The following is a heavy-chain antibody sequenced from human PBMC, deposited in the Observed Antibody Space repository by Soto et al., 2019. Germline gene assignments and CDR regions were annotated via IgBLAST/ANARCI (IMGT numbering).Heavy chain of an antibody. D-gene: IGHD5-12*01. CDR1: GGSISSSSYY. Sequence: SXTLSLTCTVSGGSISSSSYYWGWIRQPPGKGLEWIGSIYYSGSTYYNPSLKSRVTISVDTSKNQFSLKLSSVTAADTAVYYCLRLLRHNYYGMDVWGQGTTVPVSS. CDR2: IYYSGST. J-gene: IGHJ6*02. CDR3: LRLLRHNYYGMDV. V-gene: IGHV4-39*01.